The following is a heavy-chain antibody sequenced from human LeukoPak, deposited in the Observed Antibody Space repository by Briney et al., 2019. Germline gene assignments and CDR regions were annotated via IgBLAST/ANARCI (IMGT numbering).Heavy chain of an antibody. CDR1: GFTFSSYG. CDR2: ISYDGSNK. CDR3: ARFYSGGPRYMDV. Sequence: GGSLRLSCAASGFTFSSYGMHWVRQAPGKGLEWVAVISYDGSNKYYADSVKGRFTISRDNSKNTLYLQMNSLRAEDTAVYYCARFYSGGPRYMDVWGKGTAVTVSS. J-gene: IGHJ6*03. D-gene: IGHD2-21*01. V-gene: IGHV3-30*03.